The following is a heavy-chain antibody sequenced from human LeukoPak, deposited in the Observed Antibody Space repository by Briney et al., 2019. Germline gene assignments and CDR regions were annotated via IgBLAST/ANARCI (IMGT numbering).Heavy chain of an antibody. D-gene: IGHD3-22*01. Sequence: GGSLRLSCAASGFTFSTYAMSWVRQAPGKGLEWVSLIGGSDGRTRYADSVKGRFTISRNNSKNTLYLEMNSLRAEDTAVYYCAKDSSSYDWGYMDVWGKGTTVTISS. V-gene: IGHV3-23*01. CDR3: AKDSSSYDWGYMDV. CDR2: IGGSDGRT. CDR1: GFTFSTYA. J-gene: IGHJ6*03.